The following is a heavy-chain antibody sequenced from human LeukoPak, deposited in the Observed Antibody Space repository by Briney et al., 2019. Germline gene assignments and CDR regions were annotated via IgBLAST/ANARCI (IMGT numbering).Heavy chain of an antibody. CDR2: IYYSGST. D-gene: IGHD3-22*01. J-gene: IGHJ3*02. Sequence: KPSETLSLTCTVSGGSISSGVYYWSWIRQPPGKGLEWIGYIYYSGSTNYNPSLKSRVTISVDTSKNQFSLKLSSVTAADTAVYYCARQSSPYDPADAFDIWGQGTMVTVSS. CDR3: ARQSSPYDPADAFDI. CDR1: GGSISSGVYY. V-gene: IGHV4-61*08.